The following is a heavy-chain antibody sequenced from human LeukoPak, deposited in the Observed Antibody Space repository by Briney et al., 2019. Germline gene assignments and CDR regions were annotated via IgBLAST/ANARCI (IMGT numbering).Heavy chain of an antibody. CDR3: ARHIRGYSYGTPFDY. CDR1: GGSISSYY. J-gene: IGHJ4*02. V-gene: IGHV4-59*08. Sequence: SETLSLTCTVSGGSISSYYWSWIRQPPGKGLECIGYIYYSGSTNYNPSLKSRVTISVDTSKNQFSLKLSSVTAADTAVYYCARHIRGYSYGTPFDYWGQGTLVTVSS. D-gene: IGHD5-18*01. CDR2: IYYSGST.